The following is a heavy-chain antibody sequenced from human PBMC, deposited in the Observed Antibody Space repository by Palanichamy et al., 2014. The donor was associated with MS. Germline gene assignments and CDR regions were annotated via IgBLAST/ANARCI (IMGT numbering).Heavy chain of an antibody. Sequence: EVQLVESGGGLAQPGGSLRLSCAASGFSFSNYWMGWVRQAPGRRLEWVANIKQDGGEKNYVDSVKGRFTISRDNAKNSLYLNMYSLRVEDTAVYYCATEYRTSPRSYWYFDLWGRDTLVTVSS. CDR2: IKQDGGEK. V-gene: IGHV3-7*03. D-gene: IGHD6-6*01. J-gene: IGHJ2*01. CDR1: GFSFSNYW. CDR3: ATEYRTSPRSYWYFDL.